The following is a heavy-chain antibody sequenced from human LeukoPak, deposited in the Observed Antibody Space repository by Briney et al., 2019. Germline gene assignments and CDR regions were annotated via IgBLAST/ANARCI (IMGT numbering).Heavy chain of an antibody. D-gene: IGHD3-16*01. V-gene: IGHV3-33*01. J-gene: IGHJ4*02. CDR1: GFTFSSYG. Sequence: HPGGSLRLSCAASGFTFSSYGMHWVRQAPGKGLEWVAVIWYDGSNKYYADSVKGRFTISRDDSKNTLYLQMNSLRAEDTAVYYCARAFGLRSTTSDYWGQGTLVTVSS. CDR2: IWYDGSNK. CDR3: ARAFGLRSTTSDY.